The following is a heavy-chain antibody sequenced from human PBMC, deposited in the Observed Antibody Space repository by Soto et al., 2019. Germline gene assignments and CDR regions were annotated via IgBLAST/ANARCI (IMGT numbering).Heavy chain of an antibody. CDR3: ARVARFLEWENFDY. CDR1: GFNLSSYW. CDR2: ISSDGSST. Sequence: GGSLRLSCAASGFNLSSYWMHWVRQAPGKGLVWVSRISSDGSSTSYAVSVKGRFTISRDNAKNTLYLQMNSLRADDTAVYYCARVARFLEWENFDYWGQGTLVTVSS. D-gene: IGHD3-3*01. J-gene: IGHJ4*02. V-gene: IGHV3-74*01.